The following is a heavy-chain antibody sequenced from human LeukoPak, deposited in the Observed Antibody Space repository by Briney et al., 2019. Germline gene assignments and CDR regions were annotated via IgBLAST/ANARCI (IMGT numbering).Heavy chain of an antibody. CDR3: TRGSLKSDFWSGYSQLFDY. Sequence: GGSLRLSCTASGFTFGDYAMSWVRHAPGKGMEWVGFIRRKAYGGTTEYAASVKGRFTISRDDSKSIAYLKMNSLKTEDTAVYYCTRGSLKSDFWSGYSQLFDYWGQGTLVTVSS. V-gene: IGHV3-49*04. J-gene: IGHJ4*02. CDR2: IRRKAYGGTT. CDR1: GFTFGDYA. D-gene: IGHD3-3*01.